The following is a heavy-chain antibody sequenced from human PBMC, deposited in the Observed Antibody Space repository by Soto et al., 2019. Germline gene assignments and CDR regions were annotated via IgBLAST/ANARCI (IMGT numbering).Heavy chain of an antibody. CDR2: IYYSGST. D-gene: IGHD5-12*01. J-gene: IGHJ4*02. CDR3: ARQRWLQFYFDY. Sequence: SETLSLTCTVSGGSISSSSYYWGWIRQPPGKGLEWIGSIYYSGSTYYNPSLKSRVTISVDTSKNQFSLKLSSVTAADTAVYYCARQRWLQFYFDYWGQGTLVTVSS. V-gene: IGHV4-39*01. CDR1: GGSISSSSYY.